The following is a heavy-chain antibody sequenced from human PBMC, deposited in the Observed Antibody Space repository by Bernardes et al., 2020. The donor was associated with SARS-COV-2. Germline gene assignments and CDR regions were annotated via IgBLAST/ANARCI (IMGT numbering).Heavy chain of an antibody. CDR3: ARTRTTISTAGIPVDY. CDR1: GYTFTGYF. J-gene: IGHJ4*02. Sequence: ASVKVSCQASGYTFTGYFIHWVGQPPGQRLAWMGWSNPDTCGTNYVQKFQGRVTMTRDTSITTAYMALNRLGSDDTAIYFCARTRTTISTAGIPVDYWGQGTLVTVSP. CDR2: SNPDTCGT. D-gene: IGHD6-13*01. V-gene: IGHV1-2*02.